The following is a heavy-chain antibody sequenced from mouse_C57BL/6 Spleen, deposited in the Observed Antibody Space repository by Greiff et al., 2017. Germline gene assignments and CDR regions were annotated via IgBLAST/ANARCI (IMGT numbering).Heavy chain of an antibody. CDR1: GYSITSGYY. J-gene: IGHJ4*01. D-gene: IGHD2-1*01. CDR3: ARGLIYYGNGDY. V-gene: IGHV3-6*01. CDR2: ISYDGSN. Sequence: EVQVVESGPGLVKPSQSLSLTCSVTGYSITSGYYWNWIRQFPGNKLEWMGYISYDGSNNYNPSLKNRISITRDTSKNQFFLKLNSVTTEDTATYYCARGLIYYGNGDYWGQGTSVTVSS.